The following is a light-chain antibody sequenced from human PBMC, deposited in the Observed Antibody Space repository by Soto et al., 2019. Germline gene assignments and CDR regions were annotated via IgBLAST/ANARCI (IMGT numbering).Light chain of an antibody. CDR2: GNN. CDR1: SSNIGRHR. CDR3: AAWDDSLNEYV. J-gene: IGLJ1*01. Sequence: QSVLTQAPSVSGTPGQRVTITCSGSSSNIGRHRVNWYQDLPGTAPKLLTHGNNHRPSGVPDRFSGSKSGTSASLAISGLQPEDEADYCCAAWDDSLNEYVFGDGTKVTVL. V-gene: IGLV1-44*01.